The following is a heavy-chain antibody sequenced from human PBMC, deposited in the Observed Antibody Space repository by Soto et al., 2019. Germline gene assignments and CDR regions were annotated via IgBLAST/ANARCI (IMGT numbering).Heavy chain of an antibody. CDR1: GYTFSTSG. Sequence: QVQVLQSGPEVKSPGASVTVSCKTSGYTFSTSGISWVRQAPGQGLEWVGWIRPDNGNRKSAQRLHGRVNLTTDTSASTAYMELRSLTSDDTAMYYCARDTESNRYNDWGQGTLVTVSS. J-gene: IGHJ1*01. D-gene: IGHD1-20*01. CDR3: ARDTESNRYND. CDR2: IRPDNGNR. V-gene: IGHV1-18*01.